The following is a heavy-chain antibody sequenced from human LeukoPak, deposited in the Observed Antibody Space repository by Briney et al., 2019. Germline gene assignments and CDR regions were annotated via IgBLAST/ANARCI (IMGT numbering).Heavy chain of an antibody. V-gene: IGHV1-2*06. CDR2: INPSSGDA. Sequence: ASVKVSCXASGYTLTDHYMHWVRQAPRQGLEWMERINPSSGDANYAQRFQGRVFMTRDTPISTVYMELSSLRSDDTAVYYCARGAAVGQTRDYWGQGTLVTVSS. J-gene: IGHJ4*02. CDR1: GYTLTDHY. CDR3: ARGAAVGQTRDY. D-gene: IGHD6-13*01.